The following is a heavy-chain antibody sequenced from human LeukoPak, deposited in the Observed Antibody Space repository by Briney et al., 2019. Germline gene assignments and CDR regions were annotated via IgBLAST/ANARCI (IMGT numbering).Heavy chain of an antibody. CDR1: GFTFSSYA. CDR3: ANLGSLGYDFWSGSIDY. CDR2: ISGSGGST. Sequence: GGSLRLSCAASGFTFSSYAMSWVHQAPGKGLEWVSAISGSGGSTYYADSVKGRFTISRDNSKNTLYLQMNSLRAEDTAVYYCANLGSLGYDFWSGSIDYWGQGTLVTVSS. J-gene: IGHJ4*02. D-gene: IGHD3-3*01. V-gene: IGHV3-23*01.